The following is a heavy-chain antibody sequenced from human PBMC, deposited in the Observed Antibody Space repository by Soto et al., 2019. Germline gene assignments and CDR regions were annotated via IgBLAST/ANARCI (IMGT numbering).Heavy chain of an antibody. Sequence: PGGSLRLSCAASGFTFSNYAMGWVRQAPGKGLQWVSDISSSGDSTHYADSVRGRFTVSRDNSRNTLYLQMNSLRTEDTAVYYWGKDVPGVVGDYFGDWGQGTLVTVAS. CDR2: ISSSGDST. CDR3: GKDVPGVVGDYFGD. D-gene: IGHD2-21*01. J-gene: IGHJ4*02. CDR1: GFTFSNYA. V-gene: IGHV3-23*01.